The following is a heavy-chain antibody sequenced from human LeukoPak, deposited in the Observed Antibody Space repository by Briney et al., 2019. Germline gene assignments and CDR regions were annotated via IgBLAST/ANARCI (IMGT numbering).Heavy chain of an antibody. D-gene: IGHD1-20*01. CDR2: IYYSGST. CDR3: ARGGTTGITGTFGY. J-gene: IGHJ4*02. V-gene: IGHV4-59*01. CDR1: GGSISSYY. Sequence: PSETLSLTCSVSGGSISSYYWSWIRQPPGKGLEWIGYIYYSGSTNYNPSLKSRVTISVDTSKNQFSLKLSSVTAADTAVYYCARGGTTGITGTFGYWGQGTLVTVSS.